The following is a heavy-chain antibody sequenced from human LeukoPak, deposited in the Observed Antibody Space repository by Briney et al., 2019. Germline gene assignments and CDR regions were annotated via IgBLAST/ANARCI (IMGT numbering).Heavy chain of an antibody. CDR1: GYTFTGYY. Sequence: ASVKVSCKASGYTFTGYYMHWVRQAPGQGLEWMGWINPNSGGTNYAQKFQGRVTMTRDTSISTAYMELSGLRSDDTAVYYCARGLGYCSGGSCYDSWFDPWGQGTLVTVSS. D-gene: IGHD2-15*01. CDR2: INPNSGGT. V-gene: IGHV1-2*02. J-gene: IGHJ5*02. CDR3: ARGLGYCSGGSCYDSWFDP.